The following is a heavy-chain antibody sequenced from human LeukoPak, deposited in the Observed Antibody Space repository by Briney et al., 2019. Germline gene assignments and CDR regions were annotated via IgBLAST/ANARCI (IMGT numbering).Heavy chain of an antibody. CDR2: IRGSGGST. Sequence: GGSLRLSCAASGFTFSSYAMSLVRQAPGKRLEWASAIRGSGGSTYYADSVKGRFTIPRDNSKNTLYLKMNSLRAEDTAVYYCAKDLTGEYYYDSSGYLDWGQGTLVTVSS. CDR3: AKDLTGEYYYDSSGYLD. V-gene: IGHV3-23*01. CDR1: GFTFSSYA. J-gene: IGHJ4*02. D-gene: IGHD3-22*01.